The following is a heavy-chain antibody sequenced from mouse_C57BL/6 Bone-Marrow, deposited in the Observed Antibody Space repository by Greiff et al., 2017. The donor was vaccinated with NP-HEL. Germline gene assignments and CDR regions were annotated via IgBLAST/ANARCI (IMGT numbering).Heavy chain of an antibody. CDR3: ARLDWDY. D-gene: IGHD4-1*01. CDR1: GYAFSSSW. CDR2: IYPGDGDT. Sequence: QVQLKQSGPELVKPGASVKISCKASGYAFSSSWMNWVKQRPGKGLEWIGRIYPGDGDTNYNGKFKGKATLTADKSSSTAYMQLSSLTTEEYAVYFCARLDWDYWGQGTTLTVSS. V-gene: IGHV1-82*01. J-gene: IGHJ2*01.